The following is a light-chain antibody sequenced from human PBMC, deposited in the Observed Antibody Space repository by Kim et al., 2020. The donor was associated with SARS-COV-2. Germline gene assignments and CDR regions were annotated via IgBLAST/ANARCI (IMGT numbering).Light chain of an antibody. CDR1: DLGDKF. J-gene: IGLJ2*01. V-gene: IGLV3-1*01. CDR2: KDA. CDR3: QAWDSKKGI. Sequence: SYELTQPPSVSVSPGQTASISCSGDDLGDKFVSWYQQKPGQSPVLVIYKDAKRPAGIPDRFSGSNSGNTATLTISGTQALDEADYYCQAWDSKKGIFGGG.